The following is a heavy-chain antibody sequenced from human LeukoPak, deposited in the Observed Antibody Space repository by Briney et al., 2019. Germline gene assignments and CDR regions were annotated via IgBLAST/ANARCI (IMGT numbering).Heavy chain of an antibody. CDR2: ISVSGTYI. V-gene: IGHV3-21*01. CDR3: ARDRPYYCSSTSCSSWFDP. CDR1: GFTFSRNG. D-gene: IGHD2-2*01. J-gene: IGHJ5*02. Sequence: GGSLRLSCAASGFTFSRNGMAWVRQAPGKGLEWVSSISVSGTYIYYSDSVKGRFTISRDNAKNSLYLQMNSLRAEDTAVYYCARDRPYYCSSTSCSSWFDPWGQGTLVTVSS.